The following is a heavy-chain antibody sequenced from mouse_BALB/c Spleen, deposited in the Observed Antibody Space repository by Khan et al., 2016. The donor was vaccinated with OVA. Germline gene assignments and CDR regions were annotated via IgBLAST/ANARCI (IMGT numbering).Heavy chain of an antibody. CDR3: ARNYYGTRNAMDD. V-gene: IGHV1S137*01. D-gene: IGHD1-1*01. J-gene: IGHJ4*01. CDR2: ISTYYDDA. Sequence: QVQLQQSGAELVRPGVSVKISCKGSGYTFTDYAMHWVKQSQTKSLEWIGVISTYYDDASYNQKFKDKATMTVDISSSTAFLELARLTSEDSAIYYCARNYYGTRNAMDDWGQGTSVTVSS. CDR1: GYTFTDYA.